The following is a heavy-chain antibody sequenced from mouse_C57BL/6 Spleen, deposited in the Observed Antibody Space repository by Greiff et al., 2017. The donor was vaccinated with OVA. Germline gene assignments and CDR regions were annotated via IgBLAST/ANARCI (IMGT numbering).Heavy chain of an antibody. V-gene: IGHV1-69*01. CDR1: GYTFTSYW. CDR2: IDPSDSYT. J-gene: IGHJ1*03. D-gene: IGHD1-1*01. Sequence: VQLQQPGAELVMPGASVKLSCKASGYTFTSYWMHWVKQRPGQGLEWIGEIDPSDSYTNYNQKFKGKSTLTVDKSSSTAYMQLSSLTSEDSAVYYCARGASGSSYNWYFDVWGTGTTVTVSS. CDR3: ARGASGSSYNWYFDV.